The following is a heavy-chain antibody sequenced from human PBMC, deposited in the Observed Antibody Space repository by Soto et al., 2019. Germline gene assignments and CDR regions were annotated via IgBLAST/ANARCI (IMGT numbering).Heavy chain of an antibody. J-gene: IGHJ4*02. CDR1: GFTFSSYS. Sequence: GGSLRLSCAASGFTFSSYSMNWVRQAPGKGLEWVSSISSSSSYIYYADSVKGRFTISRDNAKNSLYLQMNSLRAEDTAVYYCARDSRGGTTYCSSTSCYIDYWGQGTLVTVSS. CDR3: ARDSRGGTTYCSSTSCYIDY. CDR2: ISSSSSYI. V-gene: IGHV3-21*01. D-gene: IGHD2-2*02.